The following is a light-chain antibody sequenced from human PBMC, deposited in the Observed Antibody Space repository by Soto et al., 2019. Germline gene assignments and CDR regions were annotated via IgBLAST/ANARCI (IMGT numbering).Light chain of an antibody. V-gene: IGKV3-20*01. Sequence: EIVLTQSPGTLSLSPGERATLSCRASQSVSSSYLAWYQQKRGQAPRLLLYGASSRATGIPDRFSGSGSGTDFTLTISRLEPEDFAVYFCQHYVPSPETWTFGQVTKV. CDR3: QHYVPSPETWT. J-gene: IGKJ1*01. CDR2: GAS. CDR1: QSVSSSY.